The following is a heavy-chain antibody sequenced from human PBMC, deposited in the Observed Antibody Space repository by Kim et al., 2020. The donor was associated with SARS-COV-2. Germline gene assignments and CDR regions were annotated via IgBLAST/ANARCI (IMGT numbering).Heavy chain of an antibody. V-gene: IGHV1-46*01. CDR3: ARDIVVVPAAILGFSGMDV. J-gene: IGHJ6*02. CDR2: INPSGGST. Sequence: ASVKVSCKASGYTFTSYYMHWVRQAPGQGLEWMGIINPSGGSTSYAQKFQGRVTMTRDTSTSTVYMELSSLRSEDTAVYYCARDIVVVPAAILGFSGMDVWAQGTADTVSS. CDR1: GYTFTSYY. D-gene: IGHD2-2*01.